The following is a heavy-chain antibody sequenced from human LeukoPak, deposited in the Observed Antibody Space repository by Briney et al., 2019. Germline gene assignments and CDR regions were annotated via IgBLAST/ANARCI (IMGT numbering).Heavy chain of an antibody. CDR2: ISAYNGYT. D-gene: IGHD4-17*01. CDR1: GYTLTTYG. Sequence: ASGKVSCKAAGYTLTTYGISWVRQAPGQGLEWMGWISAYNGYTNYAQKLQGRVTMTTDTSTSTAYMELRSLRSDDTAVYYCARHHYGDYVDYWGQGTLVTVSS. CDR3: ARHHYGDYVDY. V-gene: IGHV1-18*01. J-gene: IGHJ4*02.